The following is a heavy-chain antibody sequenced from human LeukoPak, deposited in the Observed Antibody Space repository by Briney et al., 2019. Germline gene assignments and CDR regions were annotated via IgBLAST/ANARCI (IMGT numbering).Heavy chain of an antibody. CDR1: GGSISNYY. Sequence: PSETLSLTCTVSGGSISNYYWSWIRQPAGKGLEWIGRIYTSGTTHYNPSLKSRVTMSVDTSKNQFSLNLSSVTAADTAVYYCARFSSIAAAFDYWGLGTLATVSS. V-gene: IGHV4-4*07. J-gene: IGHJ4*02. CDR2: IYTSGTT. CDR3: ARFSSIAAAFDY. D-gene: IGHD6-13*01.